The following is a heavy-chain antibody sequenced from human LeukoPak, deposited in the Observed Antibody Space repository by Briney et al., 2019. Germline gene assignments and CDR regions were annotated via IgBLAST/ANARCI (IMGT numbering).Heavy chain of an antibody. CDR3: ARGGRGYGDHPDY. J-gene: IGHJ4*02. D-gene: IGHD4-17*01. V-gene: IGHV1-69*13. Sequence: ASVKVSCKASGGTFSSYAISWVRQAPGQGLEWMGGIIPIFGTANYAQKFQGRVTITADESTSTAYMELSSLRSEDTAVYYCARGGRGYGDHPDYWGQGTLVTVSS. CDR1: GGTFSSYA. CDR2: IIPIFGTA.